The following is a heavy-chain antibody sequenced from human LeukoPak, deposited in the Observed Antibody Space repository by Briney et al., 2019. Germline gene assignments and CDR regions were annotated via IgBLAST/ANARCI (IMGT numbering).Heavy chain of an antibody. CDR3: AREEIGYSYGYDY. CDR1: GFTFSSYS. V-gene: IGHV3-21*01. D-gene: IGHD5-18*01. J-gene: IGHJ4*02. CDR2: ISSSSSYI. Sequence: PGGSLRLSCAASGFTFSSYSMNWVRQAPGKGLEWVSSISSSSSYIYYADSVKGRFTISRDIAKNSLYLQMNSLRAEDTAVYYCAREEIGYSYGYDYWGQGTLVTVSS.